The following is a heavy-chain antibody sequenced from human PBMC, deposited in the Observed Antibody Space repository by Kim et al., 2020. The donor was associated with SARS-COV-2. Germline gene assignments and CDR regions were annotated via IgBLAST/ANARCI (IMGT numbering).Heavy chain of an antibody. CDR2: INPSGGST. Sequence: ASVKVSCKASGYTFTSYYMHWVRQAPGQGLEWMGIINPSGGSTSYAQKFQGRVTMTRDTSTSTVYMELSSLRSEDTAVYYCARDGSVYASVYYFDYWGQGTLVTVSS. CDR1: GYTFTSYY. CDR3: ARDGSVYASVYYFDY. D-gene: IGHD2-8*01. V-gene: IGHV1-46*01. J-gene: IGHJ4*02.